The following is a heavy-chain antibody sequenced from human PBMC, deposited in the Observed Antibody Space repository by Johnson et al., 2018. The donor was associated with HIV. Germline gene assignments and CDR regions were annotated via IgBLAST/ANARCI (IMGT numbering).Heavy chain of an antibody. D-gene: IGHD4-17*01. J-gene: IGHJ3*02. V-gene: IGHV3-7*05. CDR1: GFTFSSYW. Sequence: VQLVESGGGLVQPGGSLRLSCAASGFTFSSYWMSWVRQAPGKGLEWVANIKQDGSEKYYVDSVKGRFTISRDNSKNTLYLQMNSLRAEDTAVYYCAKVDDYGDWCGAFDIWGQGTMVTVSS. CDR3: AKVDDYGDWCGAFDI. CDR2: IKQDGSEK.